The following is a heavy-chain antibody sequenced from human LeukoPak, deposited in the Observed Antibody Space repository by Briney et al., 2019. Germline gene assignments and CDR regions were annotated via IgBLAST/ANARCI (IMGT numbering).Heavy chain of an antibody. Sequence: SETLSLTCTVSGGSISSYYWSWIRQPAGKGLEWIGRIYRSGSTDYNPSLKSRVTMSVDASKNKFSLKLSSVTAADTAVYYCARDSGTTGEVKFDPWGQGTLVTVSS. CDR2: IYRSGST. D-gene: IGHD3-10*01. J-gene: IGHJ5*02. V-gene: IGHV4-4*07. CDR3: ARDSGTTGEVKFDP. CDR1: GGSISSYY.